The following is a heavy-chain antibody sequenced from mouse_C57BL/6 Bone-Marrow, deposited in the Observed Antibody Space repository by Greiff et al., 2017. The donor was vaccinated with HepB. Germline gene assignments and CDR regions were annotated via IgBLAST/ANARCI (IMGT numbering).Heavy chain of an antibody. Sequence: VQLQQSGAELVKPGASVKLSCKASGYTFTSYWMQWVKQRPGQGLEWIGEIDPSDSYTNYNQKFKGKATLTVDTSSSTAYMQLSSLTSEDSAVYYCARDGLLDVWGTGTTVTVSS. CDR3: ARDGLLDV. J-gene: IGHJ1*03. D-gene: IGHD2-4*01. CDR2: IDPSDSYT. CDR1: GYTFTSYW. V-gene: IGHV1-50*01.